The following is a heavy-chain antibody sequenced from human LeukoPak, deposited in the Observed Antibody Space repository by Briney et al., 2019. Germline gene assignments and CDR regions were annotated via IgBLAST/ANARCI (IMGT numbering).Heavy chain of an antibody. J-gene: IGHJ6*02. CDR3: ARVSTGRSYNYYYGMDV. V-gene: IGHV1-69*13. CDR1: GGTFSSYA. CDR2: IIPILGTA. D-gene: IGHD3-16*02. Sequence: SVKVSCKDSGGTFSSYAISWVRQAPGQGLEWMGGIIPILGTASDAQKFQGRVTITADESTSTAYMELSSLRSEDTAVYYCARVSTGRSYNYYYGMDVWGQGTTVTVSS.